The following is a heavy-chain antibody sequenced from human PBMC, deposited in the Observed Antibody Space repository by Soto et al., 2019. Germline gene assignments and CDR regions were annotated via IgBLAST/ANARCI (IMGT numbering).Heavy chain of an antibody. Sequence: ASVKVSCKASGYTFTSYAMHWVRQAPGQRLEWMGWINAGNGNTKYSQKFQGRVTITRDTSASTAYMELSSLRSEDTAVYYCAREYPPISAFDIWGQGTMVTVSS. CDR1: GYTFTSYA. V-gene: IGHV1-3*01. J-gene: IGHJ3*02. CDR2: INAGNGNT. CDR3: AREYPPISAFDI. D-gene: IGHD3-9*01.